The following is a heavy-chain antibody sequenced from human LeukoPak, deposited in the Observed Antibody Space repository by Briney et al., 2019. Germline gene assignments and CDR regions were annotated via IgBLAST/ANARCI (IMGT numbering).Heavy chain of an antibody. J-gene: IGHJ5*02. D-gene: IGHD3-10*01. CDR2: INHSGST. Sequence: PSETLSLTCAVYGGSFSGYYWSWIRQPPGKGLEWIGEINHSGSTNCNPSLKSRVTISVDTSKNQFSLKLSSVTAADTAVYYCARANTAFGESWFDPWGQGTLVTVSS. CDR3: ARANTAFGESWFDP. CDR1: GGSFSGYY. V-gene: IGHV4-34*01.